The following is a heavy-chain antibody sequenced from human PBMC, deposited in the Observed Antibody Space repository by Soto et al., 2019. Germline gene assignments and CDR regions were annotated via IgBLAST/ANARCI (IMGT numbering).Heavy chain of an antibody. J-gene: IGHJ5*02. CDR3: VRDKPHNWFDP. Sequence: GGSLRLSCAASGFTCSSYWMHWVRQVPGKGLVWVSRINNDGSAATYADSVKGRFTISRDNAKNTVYLQMNSLRAEDTAVYYCVRDKPHNWFDPWGQGTPVTVSS. CDR1: GFTCSSYW. V-gene: IGHV3-74*01. CDR2: INNDGSAA.